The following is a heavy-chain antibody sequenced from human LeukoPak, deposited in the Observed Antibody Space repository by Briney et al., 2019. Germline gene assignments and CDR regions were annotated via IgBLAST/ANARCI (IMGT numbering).Heavy chain of an antibody. CDR2: INPNSGGT. CDR3: ARHLSSTLNAFDI. V-gene: IGHV1-2*02. D-gene: IGHD2-2*01. CDR1: GYTFTGYY. J-gene: IGHJ3*02. Sequence: ASVKVSCKASGYTFTGYYMHWVRQAPGQGLEWMGWINPNSGGTNYAQKFQGRVTMTRDTSISTAYMELSRLRSDDTAVYYCARHLSSTLNAFDIWGQGTMVTVSS.